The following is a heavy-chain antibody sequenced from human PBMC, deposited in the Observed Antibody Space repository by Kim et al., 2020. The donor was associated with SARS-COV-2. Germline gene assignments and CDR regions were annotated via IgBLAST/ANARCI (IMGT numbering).Heavy chain of an antibody. J-gene: IGHJ1*01. V-gene: IGHV3-9*01. CDR3: AKERKGHYYDSSGYPMTLQH. D-gene: IGHD3-22*01. CDR2: ISWNSGSI. Sequence: GGSLRLSCAASGFTFDDYAMHWVRQAPGKGLEWVSGISWNSGSIGYADSVKGRFTISRDNAKNSLYLQMNSLRAEDTALYYCAKERKGHYYDSSGYPMTLQHWGQGTLVTVSS. CDR1: GFTFDDYA.